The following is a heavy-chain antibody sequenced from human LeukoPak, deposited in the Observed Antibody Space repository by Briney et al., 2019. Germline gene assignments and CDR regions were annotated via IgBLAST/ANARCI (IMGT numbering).Heavy chain of an antibody. CDR3: ARAGLGSDAFDI. J-gene: IGHJ3*02. D-gene: IGHD7-27*01. V-gene: IGHV3-13*01. Sequence: GGSLRLSCAASGFTFSSYDMHWVRQATGKGLEWVSAIGTAGDTYYPGSVKGRFTISRENAKNSLYLQMNSLRAGDTAVYYCARAGLGSDAFDIWGQGTMVTVSS. CDR2: IGTAGDT. CDR1: GFTFSSYD.